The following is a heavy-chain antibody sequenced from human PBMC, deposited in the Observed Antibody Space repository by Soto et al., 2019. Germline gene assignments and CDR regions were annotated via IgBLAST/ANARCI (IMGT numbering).Heavy chain of an antibody. D-gene: IGHD3-10*01. CDR2: IYWDESA. V-gene: IGHV2-5*02. Sequence: QVTLKESGPSLVKPTQTLTLTCTFSGFSLSSSGVGVGWIRQPPGKALECLAVIYWDESARYSPSLKSRLTTTKDTSKNQVVLTMTNIDPVDTATYYCAHRRYSGSGVLNMGVWGQGNTVTVSS. CDR1: GFSLSSSGVG. J-gene: IGHJ6*02. CDR3: AHRRYSGSGVLNMGV.